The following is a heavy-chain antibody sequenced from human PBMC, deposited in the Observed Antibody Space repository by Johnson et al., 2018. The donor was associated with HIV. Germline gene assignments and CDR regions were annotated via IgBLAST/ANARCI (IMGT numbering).Heavy chain of an antibody. CDR3: AREGRGSSSGAFDI. CDR2: INGGST. CDR1: GFSFSSCA. D-gene: IGHD6-6*01. V-gene: IGHV3-64*01. J-gene: IGHJ3*02. Sequence: VQLVESGGGWVQPGGSLRLSCIASGFSFSSCAMNWVRQAPGKGLEWVSTINGGSTSSANSVKGRFTISSDNSKNTLYLQMGSLRAEDMAVYYCAREGRGSSSGAFDIWGQGTMVTVSS.